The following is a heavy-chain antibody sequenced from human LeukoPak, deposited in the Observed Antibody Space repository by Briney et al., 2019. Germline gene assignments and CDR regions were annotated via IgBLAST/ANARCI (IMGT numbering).Heavy chain of an antibody. CDR3: TTVYYDSSGITTY. V-gene: IGHV3-15*01. CDR2: IKSKTDGGTT. Sequence: GGSLRLSCAASGFTFSNAWMSWVRQAPGKGLEWVGRIKSKTDGGTTDYAAPVKGRFTISRDDSKNTLYLQMNSLKTEDTAVYYCTTVYYDSSGITTYWGREPWSPSPQ. J-gene: IGHJ4*02. D-gene: IGHD3-22*01. CDR1: GFTFSNAW.